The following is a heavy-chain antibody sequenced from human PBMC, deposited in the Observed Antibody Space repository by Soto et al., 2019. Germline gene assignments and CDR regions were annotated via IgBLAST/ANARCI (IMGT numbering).Heavy chain of an antibody. V-gene: IGHV1-2*04. CDR2: INPNGGGT. Sequence: QVQLVQSGAEVKKPGASVKVSCKASGYTFTGYYMHWVRQAPGQGLEWMGWINPNGGGTNSAQKFQGWVTMTRETSISTADMELSRLRSDDTAVYYCARETVRYGDYVFAYCGQGTLVTVSS. D-gene: IGHD4-17*01. J-gene: IGHJ4*02. CDR1: GYTFTGYY. CDR3: ARETVRYGDYVFAY.